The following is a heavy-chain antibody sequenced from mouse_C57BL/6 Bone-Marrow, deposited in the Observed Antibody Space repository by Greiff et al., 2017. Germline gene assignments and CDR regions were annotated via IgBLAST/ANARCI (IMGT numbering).Heavy chain of an antibody. CDR2: IWRGGST. D-gene: IGHD1-1*01. CDR1: GFSLTSYG. V-gene: IGHV2-5*01. J-gene: IGHJ2*01. CDR3: ADLRFDY. Sequence: QVQLQQSGPGLVQPSQSLSITCTVSGFSLTSYGVHWVRQSPGKGLEWLGVIWRGGSTDYNAAFMSRLSFTKDNSKSQVFFKMNSLQADDTAIYYCADLRFDYWGQGTTLTGSA.